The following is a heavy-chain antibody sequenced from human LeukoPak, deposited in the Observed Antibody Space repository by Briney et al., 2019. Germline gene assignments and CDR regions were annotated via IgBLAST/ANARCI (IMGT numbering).Heavy chain of an antibody. V-gene: IGHV3-49*03. J-gene: IGHJ5*02. CDR1: GFTFGDYA. CDR2: IRSKAYGGTT. Sequence: GGSLRLSCTASGFTFGDYAMSWFRQAPGKGLERVGFIRSKAYGGTTEYAASVKGRFTISRDDSKSIAYLQMNSLKTEDTAVYYCTRGMITFGGVIVKVNWFDPWGQGTLVTVSS. D-gene: IGHD3-16*02. CDR3: TRGMITFGGVIVKVNWFDP.